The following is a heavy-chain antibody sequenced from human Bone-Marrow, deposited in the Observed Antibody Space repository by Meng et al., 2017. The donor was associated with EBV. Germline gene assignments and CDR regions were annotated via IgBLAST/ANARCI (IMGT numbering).Heavy chain of an antibody. CDR1: GYTFTGYY. J-gene: IGHJ4*02. Sequence: QVQVVQSGAELPKPGASVKVSCKASGYTFTGYYMHWVRQAPGQGLEWMGRINLNSGGTNYAQKFQGRVTMTRDTSISTAYMELSNLRSDDGAVYYCARLQRDCSSTSCYPSDYWGQGTLVTVSS. V-gene: IGHV1-2*06. CDR3: ARLQRDCSSTSCYPSDY. D-gene: IGHD2-2*01. CDR2: INLNSGGT.